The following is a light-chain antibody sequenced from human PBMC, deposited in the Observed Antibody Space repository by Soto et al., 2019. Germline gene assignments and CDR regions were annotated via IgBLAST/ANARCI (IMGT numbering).Light chain of an antibody. CDR2: GAS. J-gene: IGKJ4*01. V-gene: IGKV3-20*01. CDR1: QSVSSSY. CDR3: QQYGSSPAT. Sequence: DIVLTQSPGTLSLSPGERATLSCRASQSVSSSYLAWYQQKPGQAPRLLIYGASSRDTGVPDRFSGSGSGTDFTLTISRLEPEDFAVYYCQQYGSSPATFGGGTKVEIK.